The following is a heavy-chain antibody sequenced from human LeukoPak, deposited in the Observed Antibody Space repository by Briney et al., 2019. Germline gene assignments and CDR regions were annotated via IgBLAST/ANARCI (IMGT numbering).Heavy chain of an antibody. V-gene: IGHV3-7*01. D-gene: IGHD2-2*01. CDR1: GFTFSSYW. CDR2: IKQDGSEK. CDR3: ARWRCSSTSCFFDY. J-gene: IGHJ4*02. Sequence: GGSLRLSCAASGFTFSSYWMSWVRQAPGKGREWVANIKQDGSEKYYVDSVKGRFTISRDNAKNSLYLQMNSLRAEDTAVYYCARWRCSSTSCFFDYWGQGTLVTVSS.